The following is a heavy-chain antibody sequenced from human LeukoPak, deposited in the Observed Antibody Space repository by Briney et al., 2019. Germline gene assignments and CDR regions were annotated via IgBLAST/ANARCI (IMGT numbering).Heavy chain of an antibody. CDR2: IRHDGTNK. J-gene: IGHJ4*02. CDR1: GFTFSSYD. V-gene: IGHV3-30*02. Sequence: GGSLRLSCAASGFTFSSYDIHWVRQAPSKGLEWVAYIRHDGTNKYYADSVKGRFTISRDNSKNTLYLQMNILRAEDTAVYYCAKPPSSSDYFSDYWGQGTLVTVSS. D-gene: IGHD3-22*01. CDR3: AKPPSSSDYFSDY.